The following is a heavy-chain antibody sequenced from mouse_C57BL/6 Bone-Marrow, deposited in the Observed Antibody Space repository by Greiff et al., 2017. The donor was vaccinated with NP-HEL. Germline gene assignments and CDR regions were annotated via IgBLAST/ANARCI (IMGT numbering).Heavy chain of an antibody. J-gene: IGHJ4*01. CDR2: NT. CDR3: ARFSLSYYSNYVAYYYAMDY. V-gene: IGHV1-81*01. D-gene: IGHD2-5*01. Sequence: QVQLQQSGAELARPGASVKLSCKASGYTFTSYGISWVKQRTGNTYYNEKFKGKATLTADKSSSTAYMELRSLTSEDSAVYFCARFSLSYYSNYVAYYYAMDYWGQGTSVTVSS. CDR1: GYTFTSYG.